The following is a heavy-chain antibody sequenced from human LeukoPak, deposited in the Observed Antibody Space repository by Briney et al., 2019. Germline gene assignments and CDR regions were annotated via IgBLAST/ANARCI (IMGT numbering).Heavy chain of an antibody. CDR1: GYTFTSYY. J-gene: IGHJ5*02. CDR2: INPNSGGT. CDR3: ARDQWFGEPQGWFDP. V-gene: IGHV1-2*02. D-gene: IGHD3-10*01. Sequence: ASVKVSCKASGYTFTSYYMHWVRQAPGQGLERMGWINPNSGGTNYAQKFQGRVTMTRDTSISTAYMELSRLRSDDTAVYYCARDQWFGEPQGWFDPWGQGTLVTVSS.